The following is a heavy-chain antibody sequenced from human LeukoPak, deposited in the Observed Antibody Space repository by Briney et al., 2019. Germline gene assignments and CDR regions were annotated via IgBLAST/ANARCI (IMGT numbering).Heavy chain of an antibody. CDR2: IYYSGST. CDR1: GGSISSRNW. D-gene: IGHD3-10*01. V-gene: IGHV4-39*01. Sequence: SETLSLTCAVSGGSISSRNWWSWVRQPPGKGLEWIGSIYYSGSTYYNPSLKSRVTISVDTSKNQFSLKLSSVTAADTAVYYCARTRYYYDSRSYGAPYYFDYWGQGTLVTVSS. J-gene: IGHJ4*02. CDR3: ARTRYYYDSRSYGAPYYFDY.